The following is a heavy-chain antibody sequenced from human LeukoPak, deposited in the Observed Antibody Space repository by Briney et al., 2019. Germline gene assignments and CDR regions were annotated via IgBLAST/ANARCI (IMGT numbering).Heavy chain of an antibody. J-gene: IGHJ4*02. CDR3: ARHQPTTVVTPFDY. V-gene: IGHV4-39*01. Sequence: SETLSLTCTVSGGSISSSSYYWGWIRQPPGKGLEWIGSIYYSGSTYYNPSLKSRVTISVDTSKNQFSLKLSSVTAADTAVYYCARHQPTTVVTPFDYRGQGTLVTVSS. CDR1: GGSISSSSYY. CDR2: IYYSGST. D-gene: IGHD4-23*01.